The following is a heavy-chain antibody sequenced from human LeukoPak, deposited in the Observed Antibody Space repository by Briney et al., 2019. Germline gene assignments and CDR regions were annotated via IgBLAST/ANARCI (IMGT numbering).Heavy chain of an antibody. Sequence: GRSLRLSCAASGFTFSSYGMRWVRQAPGKGLEWVAVIWDDGSNKYHADSVKGRFSISRDNSKNTLYLQMNSLRADDTAVYYCARDHGSSGYYLDAFDIWGQGTMVTVSS. J-gene: IGHJ3*02. CDR3: ARDHGSSGYYLDAFDI. V-gene: IGHV3-33*01. CDR2: IWDDGSNK. CDR1: GFTFSSYG. D-gene: IGHD3-22*01.